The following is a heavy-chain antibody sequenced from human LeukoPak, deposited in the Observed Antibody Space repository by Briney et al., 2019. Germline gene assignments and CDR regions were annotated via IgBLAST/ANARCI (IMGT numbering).Heavy chain of an antibody. CDR3: AKGLFTVTAEYYFDY. J-gene: IGHJ4*02. V-gene: IGHV3-30*02. CDR2: IRYDGTEK. D-gene: IGHD2-21*02. Sequence: GGSLRLSCAASGFMFSSYAMHWVRQAPGKGLEWVAFIRYDGTEKYYAESVKGRFTISRDNSKNTLYLQMNSLRAEDTAVYYCAKGLFTVTAEYYFDYWGQGTLVTVSS. CDR1: GFMFSSYA.